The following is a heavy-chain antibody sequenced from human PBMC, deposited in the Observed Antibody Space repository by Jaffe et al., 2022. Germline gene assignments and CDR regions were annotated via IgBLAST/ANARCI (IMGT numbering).Heavy chain of an antibody. CDR3: ARELGGAAAGIVDY. CDR1: GGSISSYY. J-gene: IGHJ4*02. CDR2: IYYSGST. V-gene: IGHV4-59*01. Sequence: QVQLQESGPGLVKPSETLSLTCTVSGGSISSYYWSWIRQPPGKGLEWIGYIYYSGSTNYNPSLKSRVTISVDTSKNQFSLKLSSVTAADTAVYYCARELGGAAAGIVDYWGQGTLVTVSS. D-gene: IGHD6-13*01.